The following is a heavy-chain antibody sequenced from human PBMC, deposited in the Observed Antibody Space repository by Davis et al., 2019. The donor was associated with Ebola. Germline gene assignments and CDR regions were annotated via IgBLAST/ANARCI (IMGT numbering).Heavy chain of an antibody. J-gene: IGHJ6*02. V-gene: IGHV3-7*03. CDR3: ARVGRTAVTTGYYYYGMDV. CDR2: IKKDGIQK. CDR1: GLTFSSLG. D-gene: IGHD4-17*01. Sequence: GESLKISCATSGLTFSSLGMSWVRQAPGKGLEWVATIKKDGIQKYYVDSVKGRFTISRDDSKNSLYLQMNSLKTEDTAVYYCARVGRTAVTTGYYYYGMDVWGQGTTVTVSS.